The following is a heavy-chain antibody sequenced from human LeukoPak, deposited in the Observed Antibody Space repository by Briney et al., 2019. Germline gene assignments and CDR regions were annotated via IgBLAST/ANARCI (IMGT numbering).Heavy chain of an antibody. CDR1: GYTFTNYG. D-gene: IGHD1-26*01. CDR3: AIEGPGELDPTFDY. Sequence: ASVKVSCKASGYTFTNYGISWVRQAPGQGLEWMAWISPYNGNTKYAQKFQGRATMTTDTSTSTAYMELRSLGSDDTAVYYCAIEGPGELDPTFDYWGQGTLVTVSS. V-gene: IGHV1-18*01. CDR2: ISPYNGNT. J-gene: IGHJ4*02.